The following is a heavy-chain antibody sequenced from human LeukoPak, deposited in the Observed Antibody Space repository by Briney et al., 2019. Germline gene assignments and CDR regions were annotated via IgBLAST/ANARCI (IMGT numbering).Heavy chain of an antibody. Sequence: GGSLRLSFAASGFTFSSYPLHWVRQAPGKGLEWVTLISYDGSKIYYADSVKGRFTISRDNPKNTLYLQMNSLRAEDTAVYYCAKDTSIAVAGQFDYWGQGTLVTVSS. CDR2: ISYDGSKI. CDR3: AKDTSIAVAGQFDY. V-gene: IGHV3-30-3*01. J-gene: IGHJ4*02. D-gene: IGHD6-19*01. CDR1: GFTFSSYP.